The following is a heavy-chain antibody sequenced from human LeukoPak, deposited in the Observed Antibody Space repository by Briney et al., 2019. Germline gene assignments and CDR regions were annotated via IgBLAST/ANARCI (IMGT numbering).Heavy chain of an antibody. Sequence: SETLSLTCTVSGGSISSRSYYWSWIRQPAGKGLEWIGRIYTSGSTNYNPSLKSRVTMSVDTSKNQFSLKLSSVTAADTAVYYCARFQGYCGGDCYPDAFDIWGQGTMVTVSS. CDR3: ARFQGYCGGDCYPDAFDI. D-gene: IGHD2-21*01. V-gene: IGHV4-61*02. CDR1: GGSISSRSYY. CDR2: IYTSGST. J-gene: IGHJ3*02.